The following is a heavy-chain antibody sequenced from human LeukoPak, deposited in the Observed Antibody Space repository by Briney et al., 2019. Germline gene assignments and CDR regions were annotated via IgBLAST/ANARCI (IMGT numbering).Heavy chain of an antibody. Sequence: SETLSLTCTVSGGSISSGGYYWSWIRQHPGKGLEWIGDIYYSGSTYYNPSLKSRVTISVDTSKNQFSLKLSSVTAADTAVYYCARVPSVDYDFWSGPYYFDYWGQGTLVTVSS. J-gene: IGHJ4*02. D-gene: IGHD3-3*01. V-gene: IGHV4-31*03. CDR3: ARVPSVDYDFWSGPYYFDY. CDR2: IYYSGST. CDR1: GGSISSGGYY.